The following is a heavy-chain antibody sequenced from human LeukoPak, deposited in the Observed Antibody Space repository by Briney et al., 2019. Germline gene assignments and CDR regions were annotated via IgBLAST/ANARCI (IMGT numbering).Heavy chain of an antibody. D-gene: IGHD3-9*01. J-gene: IGHJ1*01. CDR3: ARVSRYFDWVEYFQH. CDR1: GGTFSSYA. CDR2: INTNTGNP. V-gene: IGHV7-4-1*02. Sequence: GASVKVSCKASGGTFSSYAISWVRQAPGQGLEWMGWINTNTGNPTYAQGFTGRFVFSLDTSVSTAYLQISSLKAEDTAVYYCARVSRYFDWVEYFQHWGQGTLVTVSS.